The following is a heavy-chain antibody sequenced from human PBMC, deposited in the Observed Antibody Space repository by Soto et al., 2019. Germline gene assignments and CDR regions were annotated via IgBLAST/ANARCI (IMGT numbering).Heavy chain of an antibody. D-gene: IGHD3-3*01. CDR3: TTVPDYWSGDYDAFDI. Sequence: GGTLRLSCAASGFTFSNAWMSWVRQAPGKGLEWVGRIKSKTDGGTTDYAGPVKGRFTISRDDSKNTLYLQMNSLKTEDTAVYYWTTVPDYWSGDYDAFDIWGQGTMVTVSS. J-gene: IGHJ3*02. CDR2: IKSKTDGGTT. V-gene: IGHV3-15*01. CDR1: GFTFSNAW.